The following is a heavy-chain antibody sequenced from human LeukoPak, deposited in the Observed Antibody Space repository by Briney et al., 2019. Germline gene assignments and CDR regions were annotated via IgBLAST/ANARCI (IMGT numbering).Heavy chain of an antibody. J-gene: IGHJ4*02. Sequence: GGSLRLSCAASGFTVSSNYMSWVRQAPGKGLEWVSVIYSGGTTYYADSVKGRFTLSRDNSKSTRYLQMNSLRAEDTAVYYCARPGYDILTGYSIPFDYWGQGTLATVSS. CDR2: IYSGGTT. D-gene: IGHD3-9*01. V-gene: IGHV3-53*01. CDR3: ARPGYDILTGYSIPFDY. CDR1: GFTVSSNY.